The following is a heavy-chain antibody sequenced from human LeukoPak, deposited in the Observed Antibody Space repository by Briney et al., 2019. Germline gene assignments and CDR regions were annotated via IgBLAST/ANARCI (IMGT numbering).Heavy chain of an antibody. CDR1: GDSVSSNSAA. Sequence: SQTLSLTCAISGDSVSSNSAAWNWIRQSPSRGLEWLGRTYYRSKWYNDYAVSVKSRITINPDTSKNQFSLQLSSVTAADTVVYYCARTLRRWLQLRGFAFDIWGQGTMVTVSS. J-gene: IGHJ3*02. CDR3: ARTLRRWLQLRGFAFDI. D-gene: IGHD5-24*01. V-gene: IGHV6-1*01. CDR2: TYYRSKWYN.